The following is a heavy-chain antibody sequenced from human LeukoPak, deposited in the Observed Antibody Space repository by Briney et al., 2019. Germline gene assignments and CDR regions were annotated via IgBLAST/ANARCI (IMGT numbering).Heavy chain of an antibody. V-gene: IGHV4-4*07. CDR3: ARGGIAARLMYGFQNWFAP. CDR1: GGSISSYY. Sequence: SETLSLTCTVSGGSISSYYWSWIRQPAGKGLEWIGRIYTSGSTNYNPSLKSRVTMSVDTSKNQFSLKLSSVTAADTAVYYCARGGIAARLMYGFQNWFAPWGQGTLVTVSS. CDR2: IYTSGST. D-gene: IGHD6-6*01. J-gene: IGHJ5*02.